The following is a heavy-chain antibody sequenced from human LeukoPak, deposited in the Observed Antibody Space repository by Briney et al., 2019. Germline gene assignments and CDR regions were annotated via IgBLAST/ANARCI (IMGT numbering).Heavy chain of an antibody. D-gene: IGHD4-11*01. J-gene: IGHJ4*02. V-gene: IGHV3-49*04. Sequence: GGSLRLSCTASGFTFGDYAMTWVRQAPGKGLEWVGFIRSKIYGGTPEYAASVKGRFTISRDDSKGVAYLQMNSLRAEDTAVYYCARGVTTPFLGKDRYFDYWGQGTLVTVSS. CDR2: IRSKIYGGTP. CDR3: ARGVTTPFLGKDRYFDY. CDR1: GFTFGDYA.